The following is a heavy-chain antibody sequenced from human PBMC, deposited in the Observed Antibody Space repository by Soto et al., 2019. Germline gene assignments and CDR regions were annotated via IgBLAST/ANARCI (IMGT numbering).Heavy chain of an antibody. CDR3: GGEDNGDVGDL. Sequence: VQLVQSQAEVRKPGSSVKVSCKTYGDTFGIYTFSWVRQAPGRGLEWLGRLVPFLGRGSHAQTFDGRLTITADTSTTTVYMELTSLRSDDTATYYCGGEDNGDVGDLWGQGSLVIVSS. CDR1: GDTFGIYT. D-gene: IGHD2-8*01. CDR2: LVPFLGRG. J-gene: IGHJ5*02. V-gene: IGHV1-69*08.